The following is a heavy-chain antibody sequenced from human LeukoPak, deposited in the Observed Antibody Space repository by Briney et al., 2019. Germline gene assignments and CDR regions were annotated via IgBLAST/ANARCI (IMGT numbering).Heavy chain of an antibody. CDR3: ARGVGVLRYFDWLLHPGMDV. V-gene: IGHV3-7*03. Sequence: EPGGSLRLSCAASGFTFSSYWMSWVRQARGKGLEWVANITQDGREKYYVDSVKGRFTISRDNAKNSLYLQMNSLRAEDTAVYYCARGVGVLRYFDWLLHPGMDVWGQGTTVTVSS. D-gene: IGHD3-9*01. CDR1: GFTFSSYW. CDR2: ITQDGREK. J-gene: IGHJ6*02.